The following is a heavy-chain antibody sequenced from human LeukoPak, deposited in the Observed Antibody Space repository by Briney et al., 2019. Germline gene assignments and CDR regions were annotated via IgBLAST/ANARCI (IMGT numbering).Heavy chain of an antibody. V-gene: IGHV1-46*01. CDR1: GYTFTSYY. CDR2: INPSGGST. CDR3: ARDSDETPANYMDV. J-gene: IGHJ6*03. Sequence: RGASVKVSCKASGYTFTSYYMHWVRQAPGQGLEWMGIINPSGGSTNYAQKLQGRVTMTTDTSTSTAYMELRSLRSDDTAVYYCARDSDETPANYMDVWGKGTTVTVSS.